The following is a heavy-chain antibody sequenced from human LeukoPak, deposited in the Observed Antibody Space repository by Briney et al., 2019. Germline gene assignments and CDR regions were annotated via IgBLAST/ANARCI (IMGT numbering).Heavy chain of an antibody. CDR2: IYYSGST. Sequence: SETLSLTCTVSGGSISSYYWSWIRQPPGKGLEWIGYIYYSGSTNYNPPLKSRVTISVDTSKNQFSLKLSSATAADTAVYYCARSGYHSSGWSNWFDPWGQGTLVTVSS. CDR3: ARSGYHSSGWSNWFDP. D-gene: IGHD6-19*01. CDR1: GGSISSYY. J-gene: IGHJ5*02. V-gene: IGHV4-59*01.